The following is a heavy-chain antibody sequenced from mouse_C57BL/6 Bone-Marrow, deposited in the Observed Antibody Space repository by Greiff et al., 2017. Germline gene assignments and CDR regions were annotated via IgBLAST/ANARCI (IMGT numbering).Heavy chain of an antibody. CDR1: GFTFSDYG. J-gene: IGHJ3*01. Sequence: EVHLVESGGGLVKPGGSLKLSCAASGFTFSDYGMHWVRQAPEKGLEWVAYISSGSSTIYYADTVKGRFTISRDNAKNTLFLQMTSLRSEDTAMYYCARRLRAWFAYWGQGTLVTVSA. CDR2: ISSGSSTI. CDR3: ARRLRAWFAY. V-gene: IGHV5-17*01.